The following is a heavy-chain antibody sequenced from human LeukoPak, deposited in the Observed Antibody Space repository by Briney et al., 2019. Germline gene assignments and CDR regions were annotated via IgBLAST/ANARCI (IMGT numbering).Heavy chain of an antibody. V-gene: IGHV1-69*04. D-gene: IGHD3-22*01. CDR3: ARESDGMDYYDSSGYYYGYYYGMDV. CDR2: IIPILGIA. J-gene: IGHJ6*02. CDR1: GGTFSSYA. Sequence: ASVKVSCKASGGTFSSYAISWVRQAPGQGLEWMGRIIPILGIANYAQKFQGRVTITADKSTSTAYMELSSLRSEDTAVYYCARESDGMDYYDSSGYYYGYYYGMDVWGQGTTVTVSS.